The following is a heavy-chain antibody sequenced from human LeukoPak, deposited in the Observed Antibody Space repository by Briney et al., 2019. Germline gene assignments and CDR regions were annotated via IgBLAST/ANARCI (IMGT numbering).Heavy chain of an antibody. CDR1: GGTFSSYA. Sequence: SVKVCCKASGGTFSSYAISWVRQAPGQGLEWMGGIIPIFGTANYAQKFQGRVTITTDESTSTAYMELSSLRSEDTAVYYCAVNIAVAGNMDYWGQGTLVTVSS. CDR2: IIPIFGTA. CDR3: AVNIAVAGNMDY. J-gene: IGHJ4*02. V-gene: IGHV1-69*05. D-gene: IGHD6-19*01.